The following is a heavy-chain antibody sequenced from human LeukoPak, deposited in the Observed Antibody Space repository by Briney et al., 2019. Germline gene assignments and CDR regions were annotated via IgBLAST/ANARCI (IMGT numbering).Heavy chain of an antibody. V-gene: IGHV1-69*02. D-gene: IGHD3-9*01. CDR3: ARANYDILTGYPYYYYGMDV. J-gene: IGHJ6*02. CDR2: IIPILGIA. Sequence: SVKVSCKASGYTFTGFYIHWVRQAPGQGLEWMGRIIPILGIANYAQKFQGRVTITADKSTSTAYMELSSLRSEDTAVYYCARANYDILTGYPYYYYGMDVWGQGTTVTVSS. CDR1: GYTFTGFY.